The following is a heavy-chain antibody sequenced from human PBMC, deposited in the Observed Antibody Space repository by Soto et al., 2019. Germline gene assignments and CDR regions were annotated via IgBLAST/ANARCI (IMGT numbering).Heavy chain of an antibody. V-gene: IGHV3-21*01. CDR1: GLTFTTYS. CDR3: ARHRNPSSKIHGMDV. J-gene: IGHJ6*02. CDR2: ISSGSDYI. Sequence: EVQLVESGGGLVEPGGSLRLSCAPSGLTFTTYSMNWVRQAPGKGLEWVSSISSGSDYIYYAESVKGRFTISRDNAKNSRYLQMNSLIADDTAVYYCARHRNPSSKIHGMDVWGQGTKVTVS. D-gene: IGHD6-6*01.